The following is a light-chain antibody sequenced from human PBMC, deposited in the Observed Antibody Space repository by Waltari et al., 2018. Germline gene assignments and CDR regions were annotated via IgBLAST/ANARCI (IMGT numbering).Light chain of an antibody. J-gene: IGLJ3*02. V-gene: IGLV2-11*01. CDR2: DVS. CDR3: SSTAGGYTWV. CDR1: SSDVGSYNS. Sequence: QYALTQPRSVSVSPGQSVAISCPGTSSDVGSYNSVTWYQHHPGKAPKLMIFDVSKRPSGVPDRFSGSKSGNTASLTISGLQAEDEADYHCSSTAGGYTWVFGGGTKVTVL.